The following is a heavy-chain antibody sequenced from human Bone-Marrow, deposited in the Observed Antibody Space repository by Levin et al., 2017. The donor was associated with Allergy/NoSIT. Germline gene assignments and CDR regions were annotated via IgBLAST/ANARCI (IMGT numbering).Heavy chain of an antibody. V-gene: IGHV3-53*01. CDR3: ARVASDYSDDDPEPHLYYYMDV. D-gene: IGHD4-17*01. J-gene: IGHJ6*03. Sequence: PAGGSLRLSCAAAGLTVSSSSMSWVRQAPGKGLEWISLFFGDDDTYYADSVKGRFTVSRDKSKNTVYLQMNSLRAGDTALYHCARVASDYSDDDPEPHLYYYMDVWGRGTTVTVSS. CDR1: GLTVSSSS. CDR2: FFGDDDT.